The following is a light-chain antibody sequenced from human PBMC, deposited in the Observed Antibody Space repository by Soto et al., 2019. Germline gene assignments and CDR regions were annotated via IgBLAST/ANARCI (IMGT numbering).Light chain of an antibody. CDR2: STS. Sequence: QAVVTQEPSLTVSPGGTVTLTCASSTGAVTSGYYPNWFQQKPGQAPRALIYSTSNKQSWTPARFSGSLLGGKAALTLSGVQPEDEAEYHRLIYYGGAQVFGGGTKLTVL. J-gene: IGLJ2*01. CDR1: TGAVTSGYY. CDR3: LIYYGGAQV. V-gene: IGLV7-43*01.